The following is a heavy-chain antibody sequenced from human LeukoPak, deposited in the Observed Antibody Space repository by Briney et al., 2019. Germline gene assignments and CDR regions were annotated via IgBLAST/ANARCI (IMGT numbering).Heavy chain of an antibody. CDR2: IYYSGST. D-gene: IGHD3-10*01. V-gene: IGHV4-59*01. J-gene: IGHJ6*02. CDR3: ARDGSFYGMDV. CDR1: GGSISSYY. Sequence: SDTLSLTCTVSGGSISSYYWSWIRQPPGKGLEWIGYIYYSGSTNYNPSLKSRVTISVDTSKNQFSLKLSSVTAADTAVYYCARDGSFYGMDVWGQGTTVTVSS.